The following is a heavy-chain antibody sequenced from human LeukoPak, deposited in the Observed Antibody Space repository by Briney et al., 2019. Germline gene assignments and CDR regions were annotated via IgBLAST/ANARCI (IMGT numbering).Heavy chain of an antibody. CDR1: EFSVGSNY. J-gene: IGHJ5*02. CDR3: ARSDPTAWFDP. CDR2: INKDGSEK. V-gene: IGHV3-7*01. Sequence: GGSLRLSCAASEFSVGSNYMTWVRQAPGKGLEWVANINKDGSEKYYVDSVKGRFTISRDNAKNSLYLQMNSLRAEDTAVYYCARSDPTAWFDPWGQGTLVTVSS.